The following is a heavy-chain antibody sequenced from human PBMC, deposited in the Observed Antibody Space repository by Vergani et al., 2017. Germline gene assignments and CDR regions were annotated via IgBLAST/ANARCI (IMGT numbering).Heavy chain of an antibody. CDR3: VKAGTAHTNDYYYYYMDV. Sequence: QVQLVESGGGVVQPGRSLRLSCAASGFTFSSYGMHWVRQAPGKGLEWVAVISYDGSNKYYADSVKGRFTISRDNSKNTLYLQMNSLRAEDTAVYYCVKAGTAHTNDYYYYYMDVWGKGCTVTVSS. J-gene: IGHJ6*03. D-gene: IGHD1/OR15-1a*01. CDR2: ISYDGSNK. CDR1: GFTFSSYG. V-gene: IGHV3-30*18.